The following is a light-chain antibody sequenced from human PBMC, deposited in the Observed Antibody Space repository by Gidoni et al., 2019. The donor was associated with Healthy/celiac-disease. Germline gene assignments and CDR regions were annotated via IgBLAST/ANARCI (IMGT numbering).Light chain of an antibody. V-gene: IGKV1-8*01. J-gene: IGKJ2*01. CDR2: AAS. CDR3: QQYYSYPPYT. CDR1: QGISSY. Sequence: AIRMTQSPSSFSASTVDRVTITCRASQGISSYLAWYQQKPGKAPKLLIYAASTLQSGVPSRFSGSRSGTDFTLTISCLQSEDFSTYYCQQYYSYPPYTFGQGTKLEIK.